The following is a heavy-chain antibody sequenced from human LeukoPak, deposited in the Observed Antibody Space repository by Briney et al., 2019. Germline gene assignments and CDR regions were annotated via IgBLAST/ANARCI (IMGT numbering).Heavy chain of an antibody. CDR2: ISSSSSYI. CDR1: GFTFSSYS. CDR3: ARDKGIDGRADY. D-gene: IGHD1-20*01. Sequence: PGGSLRLSCAASGFTFSSYSMTWVRQAPGKGLEWVSSISSSSSYIYYADSVKGRFTISRDNAKNSLYLQMNSLRAEDTAVYCCARDKGIDGRADYWGPGALVPVSS. V-gene: IGHV3-21*01. J-gene: IGHJ4*02.